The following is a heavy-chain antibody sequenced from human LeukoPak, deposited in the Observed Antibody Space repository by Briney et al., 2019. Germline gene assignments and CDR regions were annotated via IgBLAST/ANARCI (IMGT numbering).Heavy chain of an antibody. CDR2: IKQDGSEK. V-gene: IGHV3-7*01. Sequence: GGSLRLSCAASGFTFSSYWMSWVRQAPGKGLEWVANIKQDGSEKYYVDSVKGRFTISRDNAKNSLYLQMNSPRAEDTAVYYCARHYYGSGSYFVDFFPDAFDIWGQGTMVTVSS. CDR1: GFTFSSYW. CDR3: ARHYYGSGSYFVDFFPDAFDI. J-gene: IGHJ3*02. D-gene: IGHD3-10*01.